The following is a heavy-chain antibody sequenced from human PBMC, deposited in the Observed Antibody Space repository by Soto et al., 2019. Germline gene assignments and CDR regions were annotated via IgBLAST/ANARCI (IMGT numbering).Heavy chain of an antibody. D-gene: IGHD6-25*01. Sequence: EVQLVECGGGLVQPGGSLTLSCAASEFAFSSYWMTWVRQAPGKGLEWVANIRKDGSQRSYLDSVRGRFTISRDNSKNSLYLPMNSLRAEDTAPYFCARDVSPGSSGLYFDADDIWGQGTMVTVSS. CDR1: EFAFSSYW. CDR2: IRKDGSQR. CDR3: ARDVSPGSSGLYFDADDI. J-gene: IGHJ3*02. V-gene: IGHV3-7*05.